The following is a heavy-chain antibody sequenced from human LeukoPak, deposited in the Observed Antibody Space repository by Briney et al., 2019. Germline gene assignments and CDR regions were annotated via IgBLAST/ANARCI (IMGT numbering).Heavy chain of an antibody. Sequence: SETLSLTCTVSGGSISSYYWSWIRQPPGKGLEWIGYIYYSGSAKYNPSLKSRVTMSVDTSNNQFSLKLTSVSAADTAVYYCAREYGDLDYWGQGTLVTVSS. CDR1: GGSISSYY. J-gene: IGHJ4*02. CDR3: AREYGDLDY. V-gene: IGHV4-59*12. CDR2: IYYSGSA. D-gene: IGHD4-17*01.